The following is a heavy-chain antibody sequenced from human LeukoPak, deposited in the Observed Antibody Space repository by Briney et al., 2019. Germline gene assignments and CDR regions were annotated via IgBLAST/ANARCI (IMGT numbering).Heavy chain of an antibody. CDR3: ARGRGFKTDVNDY. Sequence: GASVKVSCKASGYTFTYRYLHWVRQAPGQALEWMGWITPFNGNTNYAQKFQDRVTITRDRSMSTAYMELSSLRSEDTAMYYCARGRGFKTDVNDYWGQGTLVTVSS. V-gene: IGHV1-45*02. J-gene: IGHJ4*02. CDR1: GYTFTYRY. D-gene: IGHD1-1*01. CDR2: ITPFNGNT.